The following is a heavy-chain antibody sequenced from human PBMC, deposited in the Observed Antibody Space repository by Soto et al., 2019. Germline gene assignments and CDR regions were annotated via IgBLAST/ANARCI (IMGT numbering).Heavy chain of an antibody. D-gene: IGHD4-17*01. V-gene: IGHV3-23*01. J-gene: IGHJ3*02. CDR1: GFTFSSYA. Sequence: GGSLRLSCAASGFTFSSYAMSWVRQAPGKGLEWVSAISGSGGSTYYADSVKGRFTISRDNSKNTLYLQMNSLRAEDTAVYYCAKDAGYGDQEGGIAFDIWGQGTMVTVSS. CDR2: ISGSGGST. CDR3: AKDAGYGDQEGGIAFDI.